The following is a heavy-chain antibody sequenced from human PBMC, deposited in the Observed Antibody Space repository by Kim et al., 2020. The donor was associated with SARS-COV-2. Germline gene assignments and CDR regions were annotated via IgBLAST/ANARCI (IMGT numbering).Heavy chain of an antibody. V-gene: IGHV4-59*08. D-gene: IGHD3-10*01. CDR1: GGSISSYY. CDR3: ARHVDTMVRGRPGLVDY. J-gene: IGHJ4*02. CDR2: IYYSGST. Sequence: SETLSLTCTVSGGSISSYYWSWIRQPPGKGLEWIGYIYYSGSTNYNPSLKSRVTISVDTSKNQFSLKLSSVTAADTSVYYCARHVDTMVRGRPGLVDYWGQGTLVTVSS.